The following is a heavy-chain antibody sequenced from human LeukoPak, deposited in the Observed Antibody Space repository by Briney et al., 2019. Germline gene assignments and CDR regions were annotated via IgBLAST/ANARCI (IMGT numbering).Heavy chain of an antibody. J-gene: IGHJ4*02. CDR1: GFTFSSYA. Sequence: PGGSLRLSCAASGFTFSSYAMHWVRQAPGKGLEWVSVISYDGSNKHYADSVKGRFTISRDNSKNTLYLQMNSLRAEDTAVYYCARDSSGCYDYWGQGTLVTVSS. D-gene: IGHD6-19*01. V-gene: IGHV3-30*04. CDR3: ARDSSGCYDY. CDR2: ISYDGSNK.